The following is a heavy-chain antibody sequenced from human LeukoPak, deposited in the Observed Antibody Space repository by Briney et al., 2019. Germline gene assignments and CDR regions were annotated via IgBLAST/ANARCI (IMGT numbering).Heavy chain of an antibody. Sequence: GGSLTLSCAASGCIFRSYSMDWVRQAPGKGLEWVSSITDSSSYIYNVDSVKGPFSISRDNAENSLFLQMNPLRPEDTAVYFCARDRLEGGETFDSWGQGTLVTVSS. D-gene: IGHD1-1*01. CDR1: GCIFRSYS. CDR2: ITDSSSYI. V-gene: IGHV3-21*01. J-gene: IGHJ4*02. CDR3: ARDRLEGGETFDS.